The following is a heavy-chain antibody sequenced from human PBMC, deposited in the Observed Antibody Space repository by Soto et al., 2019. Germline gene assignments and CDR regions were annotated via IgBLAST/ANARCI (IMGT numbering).Heavy chain of an antibody. V-gene: IGHV1-69*13. D-gene: IGHD1-1*01. CDR2: IIPMFGTP. CDR3: ARDRNVATTRVDYYYGMDV. Sequence: SVKVSCKASGGTFSNYAIGWVRQAPGQGLVWMGGIIPMFGTPNYAQKFQGRVTITADESTRTAYLELSSLRSEDTAVYYCARDRNVATTRVDYYYGMDVWGQGTTVTVSS. J-gene: IGHJ6*02. CDR1: GGTFSNYA.